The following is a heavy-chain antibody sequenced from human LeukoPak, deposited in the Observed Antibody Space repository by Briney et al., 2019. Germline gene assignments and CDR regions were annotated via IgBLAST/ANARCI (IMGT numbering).Heavy chain of an antibody. D-gene: IGHD2-15*01. CDR1: GDSISSSIYY. V-gene: IGHV4-39*07. Sequence: SETLSLTCTVSGDSISSSIYYWGWIRQPPGKGLEWIGSIYYSGSTYYNPSLKSRVTISVDTSKNQFSLKLSSVTAADTAVYHCARIACSGGTCYSQRGAFDIWGQGTKVTVSS. CDR3: ARIACSGGTCYSQRGAFDI. J-gene: IGHJ3*02. CDR2: IYYSGST.